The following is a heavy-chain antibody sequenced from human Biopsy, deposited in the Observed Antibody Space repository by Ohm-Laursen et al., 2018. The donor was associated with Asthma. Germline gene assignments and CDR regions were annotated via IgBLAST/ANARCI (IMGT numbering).Heavy chain of an antibody. CDR1: GFVFSQCD. CDR2: VSSDGHNK. CDR3: ARQSGQEYGDSSGFDI. V-gene: IGHV3-30*03. Sequence: SLRLSCAASGFVFSQCDMHWVRQGPGKGLEWVALVSSDGHNKYYEDSVKGRFTISRDNSRNRLYLQINKLTVEDSAVYFCARQSGQEYGDSSGFDIWGQGTKVAVSS. D-gene: IGHD3-22*01. J-gene: IGHJ3*02.